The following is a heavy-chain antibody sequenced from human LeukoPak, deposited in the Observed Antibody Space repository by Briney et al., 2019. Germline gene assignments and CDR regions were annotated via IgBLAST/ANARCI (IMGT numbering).Heavy chain of an antibody. CDR2: INHSGST. J-gene: IGHJ1*01. Sequence: KPSETLSLTCAVYGGSFSGYYWSWIRQPPGKGLEWIGEINHSGSTNYNPSLKSRVTISVDTSKNQFSLKLSSVTAADTAVYYCARVRYGYGLKPEGASKYFQHWGQGTLVTVSS. CDR1: GGSFSGYY. V-gene: IGHV4-34*01. D-gene: IGHD5-18*01. CDR3: ARVRYGYGLKPEGASKYFQH.